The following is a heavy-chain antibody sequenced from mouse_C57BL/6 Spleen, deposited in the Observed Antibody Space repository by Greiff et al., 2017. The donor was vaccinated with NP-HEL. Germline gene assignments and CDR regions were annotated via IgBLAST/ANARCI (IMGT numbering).Heavy chain of an antibody. V-gene: IGHV1-64*01. Sequence: QVQLQQPGAELVKPGASVKLSCKASGYTFTSYWMHWVKQRPGQGLEWIGMIHPNSGSTNYNEKFKSKATLTVDKSSSTAYMQLSSLTSEDSAGYYCARWSTTVVASGFDYWGQGTTLTVSS. D-gene: IGHD1-1*01. CDR2: IHPNSGST. J-gene: IGHJ2*01. CDR1: GYTFTSYW. CDR3: ARWSTTVVASGFDY.